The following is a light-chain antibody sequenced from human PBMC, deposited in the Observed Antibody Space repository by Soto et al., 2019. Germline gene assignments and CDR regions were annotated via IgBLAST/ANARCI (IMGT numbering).Light chain of an antibody. Sequence: IVLTQSPATLSLSPGERATLSCMASQSVSSNLAWYQKKPGQAPRLLLYGASTRATGIPARFSGSGSGTEFNLTISSLQSEDFGVYYCQQYNNWPRATFGGGTKVDIK. CDR2: GAS. CDR3: QQYNNWPRAT. V-gene: IGKV3-15*01. CDR1: QSVSSN. J-gene: IGKJ4*01.